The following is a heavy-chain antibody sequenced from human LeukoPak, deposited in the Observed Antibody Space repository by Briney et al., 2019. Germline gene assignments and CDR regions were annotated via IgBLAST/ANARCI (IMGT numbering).Heavy chain of an antibody. D-gene: IGHD6-19*01. V-gene: IGHV3-53*01. Sequence: GGSLRLSCAASGFTVSSNFMSWVRQAPGRGLEWVSVIYAAGDTYYADSVKGRFTISRDNSKNTLYLQMNSLRAEDTAVYYCARSGSGWFDYWGQGTLVTVSS. J-gene: IGHJ4*02. CDR1: GFTVSSNF. CDR3: ARSGSGWFDY. CDR2: IYAAGDT.